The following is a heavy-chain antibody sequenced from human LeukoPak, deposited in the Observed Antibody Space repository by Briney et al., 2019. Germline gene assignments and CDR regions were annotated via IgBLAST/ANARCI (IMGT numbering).Heavy chain of an antibody. Sequence: ASVKVSCKASGYTFTSYAMHWVRQAPGQRLEWMGWINAGNGNTKYSQKFQGRVTITRDTSASTAYMELSSLRSEDTAVYYCAKDFRGSSGRLNWFGPWGQGTLVTVSS. CDR3: AKDFRGSSGRLNWFGP. CDR2: INAGNGNT. J-gene: IGHJ5*02. CDR1: GYTFTSYA. V-gene: IGHV1-3*01. D-gene: IGHD3-22*01.